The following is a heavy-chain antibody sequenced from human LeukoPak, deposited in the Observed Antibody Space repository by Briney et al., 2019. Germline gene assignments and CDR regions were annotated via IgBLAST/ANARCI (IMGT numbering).Heavy chain of an antibody. J-gene: IGHJ4*02. Sequence: GGSLRLSCTASGLTFSTSGFNWVRQAPGQGLEWVSAISGSGGSTYYADSVKGRFTISRDNAKNTLYLQMNSLRAEDTAVYYCAKEVVVTAIYDYWGQGALVTVSS. V-gene: IGHV3-23*01. D-gene: IGHD2-21*02. CDR1: GLTFSTSG. CDR3: AKEVVVTAIYDY. CDR2: ISGSGGST.